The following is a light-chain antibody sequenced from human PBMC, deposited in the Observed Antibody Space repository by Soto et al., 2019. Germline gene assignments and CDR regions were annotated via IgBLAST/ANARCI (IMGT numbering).Light chain of an antibody. CDR2: DVS. CDR1: SSDVGGYNY. V-gene: IGLV2-14*01. Sequence: QSALTQPASVSGSPGQSITISCTGTSSDVGGYNYVSRYQQHPGKAPKLMIYDVSNRPSGVSTRFSGSKSGNTASLTNSGLQAEYEADYNCSSYTSSSTLVVFGGGTKLTVL. J-gene: IGLJ2*01. CDR3: SSYTSSSTLVV.